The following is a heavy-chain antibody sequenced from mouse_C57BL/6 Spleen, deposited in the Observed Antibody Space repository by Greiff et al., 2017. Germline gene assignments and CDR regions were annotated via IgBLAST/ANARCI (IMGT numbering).Heavy chain of an antibody. D-gene: IGHD1-1*01. CDR1: GFTIKNSY. V-gene: IGHV14-3*01. CDR3: AITTVVPFAY. CDR2: IGPANGNT. Sequence: EVKLMESVAELVRPGASVKLSCTASGFTIKNSYMHWVKQRPEQGLEWIGWIGPANGNTKYAPKFQGKATITADTSSNTAYLQLSNLTSDGTAIYSSAITTVVPFAYWGQGTFVTVSS. J-gene: IGHJ3*01.